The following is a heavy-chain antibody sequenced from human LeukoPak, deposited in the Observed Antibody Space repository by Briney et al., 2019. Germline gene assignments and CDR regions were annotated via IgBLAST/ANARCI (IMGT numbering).Heavy chain of an antibody. D-gene: IGHD2-2*01. V-gene: IGHV4-4*07. CDR3: ARDSVYLPYCSSTSCYAFDF. Sequence: SETLSLTCTVSGGSISSYYLSWIRQPAGKGLEWIGRIYTSGSTNYNPSLKSRVTMSVDTSKNQFSLKLSSVTAADTAVYYCARDSVYLPYCSSTSCYAFDFWGQGTMVTVSS. J-gene: IGHJ3*01. CDR1: GGSISSYY. CDR2: IYTSGST.